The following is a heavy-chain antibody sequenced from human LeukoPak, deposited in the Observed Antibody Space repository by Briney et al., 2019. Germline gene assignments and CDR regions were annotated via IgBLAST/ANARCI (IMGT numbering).Heavy chain of an antibody. CDR2: INHSGST. D-gene: IGHD3-16*02. CDR3: ARVRTIWGSYRYRYYFDY. J-gene: IGHJ4*02. Sequence: SETLSLTCAVYGGSFSGYYWSWIRQPPGKGLEWIGEINHSGSTNYNPSLKSRVTISVDTSKNQFSLKLSSVTAADTAVYYCARVRTIWGSYRYRYYFDYWAQGTLVAVSS. CDR1: GGSFSGYY. V-gene: IGHV4-34*01.